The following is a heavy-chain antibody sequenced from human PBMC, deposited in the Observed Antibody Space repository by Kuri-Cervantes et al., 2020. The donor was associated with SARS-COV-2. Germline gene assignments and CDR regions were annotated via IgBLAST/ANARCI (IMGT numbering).Heavy chain of an antibody. CDR2: INHGGST. V-gene: IGHV4-34*01. J-gene: IGHJ4*02. Sequence: ESLKIPCAVYGGSFSDYAWTWIRQTPEKGLEWIGQINHGGSTSYNPSLKSRVTISVDTSKKQFSLKLTSVTVADTAVYYCARGSPGYWGQGTLVTVSS. CDR3: ARGSPGY. CDR1: GGSFSDYA.